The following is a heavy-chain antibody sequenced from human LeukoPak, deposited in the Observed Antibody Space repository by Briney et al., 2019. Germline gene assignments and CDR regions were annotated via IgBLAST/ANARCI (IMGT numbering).Heavy chain of an antibody. CDR1: GYTFTDYF. CDR3: ARDRIYYDSSGPVDY. CDR2: INPNSGGT. D-gene: IGHD3-22*01. Sequence: ASVKVSCKTSGYTFTDYFMHWVRQAPGQGLEWMGWINPNSGGTNYAQKFQGRVTMTRDTSISTAYMELSRLRSDDTAVYYCARDRIYYDSSGPVDYWGQGTLVTVSS. V-gene: IGHV1-2*02. J-gene: IGHJ4*02.